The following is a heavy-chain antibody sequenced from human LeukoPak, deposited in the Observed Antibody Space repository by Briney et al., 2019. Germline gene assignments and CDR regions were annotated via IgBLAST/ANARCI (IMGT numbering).Heavy chain of an antibody. J-gene: IGHJ4*02. Sequence: SETLSLTCAVYGGSFSGYYWSWIRQPPGKGLEWIGEINHSGSTNYNPSLKSRVTISVDTSKNQFSLKLNSVTAADTAVCYCASRVVPAAIDYWGQGTLVTVSS. CDR3: ASRVVPAAIDY. V-gene: IGHV4-34*01. CDR2: INHSGST. D-gene: IGHD2-2*01. CDR1: GGSFSGYY.